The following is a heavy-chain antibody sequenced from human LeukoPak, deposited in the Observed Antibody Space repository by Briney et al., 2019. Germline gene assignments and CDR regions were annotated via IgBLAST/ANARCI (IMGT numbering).Heavy chain of an antibody. CDR2: IYWDDDK. CDR3: SHPTLVVVVAADRDYYWYFDL. CDR1: GFSLSASGVG. Sequence: SGPTLVKPTQTLTLTCTFSGFSLSASGVGVGWIRRPPGKALEWLALIYWDDDKRYSPCLKSRLTITKDPSKHQVVLTMTNMDPVDTATYYCSHPTLVVVVAADRDYYWYFDLWGRGTLVTVSS. J-gene: IGHJ2*01. V-gene: IGHV2-5*02. D-gene: IGHD2-15*01.